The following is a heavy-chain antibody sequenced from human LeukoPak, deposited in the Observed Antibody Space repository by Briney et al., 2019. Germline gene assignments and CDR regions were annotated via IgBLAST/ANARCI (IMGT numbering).Heavy chain of an antibody. V-gene: IGHV5-51*01. CDR1: GYGFTGFS. D-gene: IGHD3-22*01. CDR3: ARHRYDSTGYYYVFDY. Sequence: GESLKISCKGSGYGFTGFSIGWVRQMPGKGLEWMGIIHPADSDTRYSPSFQGQVTISVDKSISTAYLQWSSLKASDTAMYYCARHRYDSTGYYYVFDYCGQGSLVTVSS. CDR2: IHPADSDT. J-gene: IGHJ4*02.